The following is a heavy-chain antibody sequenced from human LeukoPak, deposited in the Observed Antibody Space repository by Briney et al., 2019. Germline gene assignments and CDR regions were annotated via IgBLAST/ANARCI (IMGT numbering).Heavy chain of an antibody. J-gene: IGHJ4*02. CDR3: ARAYYDSGGYIY. CDR2: INAGNGNT. CDR1: GYTFSSYV. D-gene: IGHD3-22*01. Sequence: ASVKVSCKASGYTFSSYVMHWVRQAPGQSLEWMGWINAGNGNTEYAQKFQGRVTITRDTSASTAYMELSSLRSEDTAVYYCARAYYDSGGYIYWGQGTLVTVSS. V-gene: IGHV1-3*01.